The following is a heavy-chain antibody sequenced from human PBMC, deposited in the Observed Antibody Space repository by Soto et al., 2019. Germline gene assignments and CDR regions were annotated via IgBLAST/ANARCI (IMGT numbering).Heavy chain of an antibody. CDR2: ISYDGSNK. J-gene: IGHJ4*02. V-gene: IGHV3-30*18. CDR3: AKDSFSHYDFWSYLDY. Sequence: GGSLRLSCAASGFTFSSYGMHWVRQASGKGLEWVAVISYDGSNKYYADSVKGRFTISRDNSKNTLYLQMNSLRAEDTAVYYCAKDSFSHYDFWSYLDYWGQGTLVTVSS. CDR1: GFTFSSYG. D-gene: IGHD3-3*01.